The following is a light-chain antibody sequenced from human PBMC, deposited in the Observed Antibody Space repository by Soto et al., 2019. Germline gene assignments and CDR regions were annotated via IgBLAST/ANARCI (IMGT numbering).Light chain of an antibody. CDR1: QGISTS. CDR3: QQFDSYPYT. V-gene: IGKV1-9*01. CDR2: AAS. Sequence: DIQLTQSPSFLSASVGDRVTITCRASQGISTSLAWYQQKPGEAPNLLISAASTLEGLFSAKFTGSGSGAEFTLTISSLQPEDFATYYCQQFDSYPYTFGQGTKLEIK. J-gene: IGKJ2*01.